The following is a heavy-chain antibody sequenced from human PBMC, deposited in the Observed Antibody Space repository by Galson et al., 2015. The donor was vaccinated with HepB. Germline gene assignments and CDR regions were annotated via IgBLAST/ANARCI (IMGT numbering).Heavy chain of an antibody. D-gene: IGHD3-10*01. CDR1: GYIFTNYW. CDR3: ARQGPGSWISYFDF. V-gene: IGHV5-51*01. J-gene: IGHJ4*02. Sequence: QSGAEVKKPGESLKISCESSGYIFTNYWIGWVRQMPGKGLEWMWIIYPGDSETRYSPSFQGQVTISVDKSTSIAYLQWNSLKASDTAMYYCARQGPGSWISYFDFWGQGTLVAVSP. CDR2: IYPGDSET.